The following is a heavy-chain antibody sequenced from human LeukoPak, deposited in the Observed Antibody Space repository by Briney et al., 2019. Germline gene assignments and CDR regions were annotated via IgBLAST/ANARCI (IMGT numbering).Heavy chain of an antibody. CDR1: GYTFTSYY. Sequence: GASVKVSCKASGYTFTSYYMHWVRQAPGQGLEWMGIINPSGGSTSYAQKFQGRVTMTRDTSTTTVYMELSSLRSEDTAVYYCARALNYGDYYYYGMDVWGQGTTVTVS. J-gene: IGHJ6*02. CDR3: ARALNYGDYYYYGMDV. V-gene: IGHV1-46*01. D-gene: IGHD4-17*01. CDR2: INPSGGST.